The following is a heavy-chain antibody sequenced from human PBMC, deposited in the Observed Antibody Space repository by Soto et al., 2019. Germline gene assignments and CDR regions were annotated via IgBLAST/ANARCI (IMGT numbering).Heavy chain of an antibody. CDR1: GYSFTSYW. J-gene: IGHJ4*02. CDR2: IYPGDSDT. CDR3: ARHGYYYGSGSPADY. Sequence: PGESLKISCMGSGYSFTSYWIGWVRQMPGKGLEWMGIIYPGDSDTRYSPSFQGQVTISADKSISTAYLQWSSLKASDTAVYYCARHGYYYGSGSPADYWSQGTLVTVSS. D-gene: IGHD3-10*01. V-gene: IGHV5-51*01.